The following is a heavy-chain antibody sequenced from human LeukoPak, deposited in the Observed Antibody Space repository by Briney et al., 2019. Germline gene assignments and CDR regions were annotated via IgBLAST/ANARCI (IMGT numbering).Heavy chain of an antibody. V-gene: IGHV4-4*07. CDR1: GGSINSYY. D-gene: IGHD1-1*01. CDR2: IYTSGST. CDR3: ARQRAPEYKRRAVAWFDP. Sequence: SETLSLTCSVSGGSINSYYWSWIRQPAGKGLEWIGRIYTSGSTNYNPSLKSRVTISVDTSKNQFSLKLSSVTAADTAVYYCARQRAPEYKRRAVAWFDPWGQGTLVTVSS. J-gene: IGHJ5*02.